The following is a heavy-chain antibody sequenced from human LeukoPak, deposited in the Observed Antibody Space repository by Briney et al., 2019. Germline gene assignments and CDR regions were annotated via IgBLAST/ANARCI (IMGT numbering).Heavy chain of an antibody. J-gene: IGHJ5*02. CDR2: MNPDSGNT. Sequence: ASVKVSCKASGGTFSSYAISWVRQAPGQGLEWMGWMNPDSGNTGYAQNFQGRVTMTRNTSISTAYMELSSLRSEDTAVYYCARYITMVRGGSWFDPWGQGTLVTVSP. D-gene: IGHD3-10*01. V-gene: IGHV1-8*02. CDR3: ARYITMVRGGSWFDP. CDR1: GGTFSSYA.